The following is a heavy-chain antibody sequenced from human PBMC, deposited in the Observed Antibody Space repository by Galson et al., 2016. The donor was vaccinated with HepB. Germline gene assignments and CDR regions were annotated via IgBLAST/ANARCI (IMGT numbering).Heavy chain of an antibody. D-gene: IGHD6-13*01. CDR2: TDPSDSYS. V-gene: IGHV5-10-1*01. J-gene: IGHJ6*02. Sequence: QSGAEVKKPGESLRISCEGSGYRFTNYWISWVRQMPGKGLEWMGRTDPSDSYSNYSPSFQGHVTISADKSINTAYLQWSGLKASDTAIYYCVGLGSAAGFGDVWGQGTTVTVSS. CDR3: VGLGSAAGFGDV. CDR1: GYRFTNYW.